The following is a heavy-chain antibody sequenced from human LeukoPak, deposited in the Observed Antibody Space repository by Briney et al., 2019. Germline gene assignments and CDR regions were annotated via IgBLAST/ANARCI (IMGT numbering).Heavy chain of an antibody. CDR3: ARVAVTTSWFTSGGCYFDY. D-gene: IGHD4-17*01. CDR1: GYTFTSYD. V-gene: IGHV1-8*01. CDR2: MNPNSSNT. Sequence: ASVKVSCKASGYTFTSYDINWVRQATGQGLEWMGWMNPNSSNTGYAQKFQGRVTMTRNTSISTAYMELSSLRSEDTAVYYCARVAVTTSWFTSGGCYFDYWGQGTLVTVSS. J-gene: IGHJ4*02.